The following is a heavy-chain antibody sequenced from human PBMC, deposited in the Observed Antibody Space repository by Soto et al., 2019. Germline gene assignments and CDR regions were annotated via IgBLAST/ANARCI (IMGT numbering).Heavy chain of an antibody. V-gene: IGHV4-31*03. CDR2: IYYSGST. CDR1: GGSISSGGYY. CDR3: AREGFCSGGSCLTHFDY. Sequence: LSLTCTVSGGSISSGGYYWSWIRQHPGKGLEWIGYIYYSGSTYYNPSLKSRVTISVDTSKNQFSLKLSSVTAADTAVYYCAREGFCSGGSCLTHFDYWGQGTLVTVSS. D-gene: IGHD2-15*01. J-gene: IGHJ4*02.